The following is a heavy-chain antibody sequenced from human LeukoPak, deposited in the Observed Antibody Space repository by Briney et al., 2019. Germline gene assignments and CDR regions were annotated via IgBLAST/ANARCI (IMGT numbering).Heavy chain of an antibody. D-gene: IGHD3-22*01. J-gene: IGHJ4*02. CDR3: GRGTYDSSGDYFDY. CDR1: AGSISSYY. CDR2: IYYSGSN. Sequence: SETLSLTCTVSAGSISSYYWSWLRQPPGKGLEWIGYIYYSGSNNYHPFLKSRVTISVDTSKNQCTLRLSSVTAADTAVYYWGRGTYDSSGDYFDYWGQGTLVTVSS. V-gene: IGHV4-59*01.